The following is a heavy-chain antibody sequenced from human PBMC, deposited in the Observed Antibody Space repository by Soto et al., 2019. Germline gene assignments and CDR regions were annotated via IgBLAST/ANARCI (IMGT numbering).Heavy chain of an antibody. CDR1: GDSTTSDAYY. D-gene: IGHD3-9*01. CDR2: IYYSGYT. Sequence: PSETLSLTCSVSGDSTTSDAYYWGWIREPPGKGLEWLGSIYYSGYTYYNPSLNSRVTISVDRSRNQFSLNLRSVTAADTAVYYCVSGTSFYDVLTGYYVDRWFDPWGQGTLVTVSS. CDR3: VSGTSFYDVLTGYYVDRWFDP. J-gene: IGHJ5*02. V-gene: IGHV4-39*01.